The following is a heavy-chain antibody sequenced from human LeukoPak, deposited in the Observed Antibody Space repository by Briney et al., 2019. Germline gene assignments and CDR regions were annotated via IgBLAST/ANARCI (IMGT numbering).Heavy chain of an antibody. CDR1: DSSIRSNYL. CDR3: ASVGASHYGDWFFDY. Sequence: PSETLSLTCTVSDSSIRSNYLWGWIRQPPGKGLEWIAYVDQSGSTYYKLSLKRRAPLPLDTSKKQFSLKLASVAAADTAGYYCASVGASHYGDWFFDYWGQGTLVTVPS. D-gene: IGHD4-17*01. V-gene: IGHV4-38-2*02. CDR2: VDQSGST. J-gene: IGHJ4*02.